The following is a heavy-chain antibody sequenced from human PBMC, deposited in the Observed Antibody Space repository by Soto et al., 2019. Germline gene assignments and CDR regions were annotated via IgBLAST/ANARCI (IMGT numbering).Heavy chain of an antibody. V-gene: IGHV3-30-3*01. CDR1: GFTFSSYA. CDR2: ISYDGSNK. D-gene: IGHD3-9*01. Sequence: GGSLRLSCAASGFTFSSYAMHWVRQAPGKGLEWVAVISYDGSNKYYADSVKGRFTISRDNSKNTLYLQMNSLRAEDTAVYYCARGRVKAVNYDILTGYYKRGSFDYWGQGTLVTVSS. CDR3: ARGRVKAVNYDILTGYYKRGSFDY. J-gene: IGHJ4*02.